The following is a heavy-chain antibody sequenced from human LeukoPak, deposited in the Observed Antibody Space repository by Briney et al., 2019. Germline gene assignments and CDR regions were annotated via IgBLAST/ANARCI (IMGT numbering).Heavy chain of an antibody. CDR3: ARVEMAAAGTANYYGMDV. CDR2: TYYRSKWYN. Sequence: TLSLTCAISGDSVSSNSAAWNWIRQSPSRGLEWLGRTYYRSKWYNDYAVSVKSRITINPDTSKNQFSLQLNSVTPEDTAVYYCARVEMAAAGTANYYGMDVWGQGTTVTVSS. D-gene: IGHD6-13*01. V-gene: IGHV6-1*01. CDR1: GDSVSSNSAA. J-gene: IGHJ6*02.